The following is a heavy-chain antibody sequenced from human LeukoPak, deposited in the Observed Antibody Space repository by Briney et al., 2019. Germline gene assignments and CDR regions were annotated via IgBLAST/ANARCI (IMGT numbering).Heavy chain of an antibody. J-gene: IGHJ3*02. CDR1: GGSISSYY. CDR3: AKDIGAVAGYAFDI. V-gene: IGHV3-9*01. D-gene: IGHD6-19*01. Sequence: LSLTCTVSGGSISSYYWSWVRQAPGKGLEWVSGISWNSGSTGYADSVKGRFTISRDNAKNSLYLQMNSLRAEDTALYYCAKDIGAVAGYAFDIWGQGTMVTVSS. CDR2: ISWNSGST.